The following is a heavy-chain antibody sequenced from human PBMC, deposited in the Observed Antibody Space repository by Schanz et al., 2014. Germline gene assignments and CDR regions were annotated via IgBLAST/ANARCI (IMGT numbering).Heavy chain of an antibody. CDR2: VSRSTPDI. CDR3: VRDSFCAFDC. CDR1: GFIVRSNY. D-gene: IGHD3-3*01. J-gene: IGHJ4*02. V-gene: IGHV3-48*01. Sequence: VQLVESGGGVVQPGRSLRLSCAVSGFIVRSNYMTWVRQAPGKGLEWVSYVSRSTPDIYYADSVKGRFTMSRDNAKNSVCLRMNSLRAEDTAVYYCVRDSFCAFDCWGQGTLVTVSS.